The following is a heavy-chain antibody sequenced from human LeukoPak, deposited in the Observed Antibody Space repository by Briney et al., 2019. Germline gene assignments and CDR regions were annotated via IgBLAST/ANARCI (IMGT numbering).Heavy chain of an antibody. D-gene: IGHD5-18*01. CDR2: INPNNGGT. CDR3: ARDTAMVQFDY. CDR1: GYTFTGYY. Sequence: ASVKVSYKAAGYTFTGYYMHWVRQAPGQGLEWMGWINPNNGGTNYAQKFQGRVTMTRDTSISTAYMELSRLRSDDTAVYYCARDTAMVQFDYWGQGTLVTVSS. J-gene: IGHJ4*02. V-gene: IGHV1-2*02.